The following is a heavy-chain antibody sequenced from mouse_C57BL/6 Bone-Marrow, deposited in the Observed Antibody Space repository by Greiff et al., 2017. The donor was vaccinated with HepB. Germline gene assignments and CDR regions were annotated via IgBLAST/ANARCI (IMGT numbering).Heavy chain of an antibody. Sequence: VKLVESGGGLVKPGGSLKLSCAASGFTFSDYGMHWVRQAPEKGLEWVAYISSGSSTIYYADTVKGRFTISRDNAKNTLFLQMTSLRSEDTAMYYCARHGSSSFAYWGQGTLVTVSA. CDR1: GFTFSDYG. CDR3: ARHGSSSFAY. J-gene: IGHJ3*01. CDR2: ISSGSSTI. D-gene: IGHD1-1*01. V-gene: IGHV5-17*01.